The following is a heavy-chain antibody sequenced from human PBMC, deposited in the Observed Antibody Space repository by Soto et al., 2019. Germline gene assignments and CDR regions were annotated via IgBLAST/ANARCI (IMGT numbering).Heavy chain of an antibody. V-gene: IGHV1-18*01. D-gene: IGHD6-13*01. CDR2: ISAYNGNT. CDR3: ARTRVAAVGTYYYYYGMDV. Sequence: GASVKVSCKASGYTFTSYGISWVRQAPGQGLEWMGWISAYNGNTNYAQKLQGRVTMTTDTSTSTAYMELRSLRSDDTAVYYCARTRVAAVGTYYYYYGMDVGAQGTTAT. CDR1: GYTFTSYG. J-gene: IGHJ6*02.